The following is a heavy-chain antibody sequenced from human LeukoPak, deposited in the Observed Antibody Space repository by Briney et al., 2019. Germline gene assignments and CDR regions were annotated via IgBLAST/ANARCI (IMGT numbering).Heavy chain of an antibody. CDR1: GGSISSGGYS. D-gene: IGHD2-15*01. CDR2: IYHSGST. Sequence: SETLSLTCAVSGGSISSGGYSWSWIRQPPVKGLEWIGYIYHSGSTYYNPSLKSRVTISVDRSKNQFSLKLSSVTAADTAVYYCARGGGGTLYWLDYWGQGTLVTVSS. J-gene: IGHJ4*02. CDR3: ARGGGGTLYWLDY. V-gene: IGHV4-30-2*01.